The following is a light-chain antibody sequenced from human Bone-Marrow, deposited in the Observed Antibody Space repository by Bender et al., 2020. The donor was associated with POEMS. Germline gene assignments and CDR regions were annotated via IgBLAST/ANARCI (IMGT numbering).Light chain of an antibody. CDR1: KSDVGAYDY. Sequence: QSALTQPASVSGSPGQSITISCTGPKSDVGAYDYVSWFQHHPGKAPKLMIYAVSNRPSGVSNRFSASKSGNTASLTISGLQADDEADYYCSSFTSSSTLVFGGGTKLTVL. V-gene: IGLV2-14*03. J-gene: IGLJ3*02. CDR2: AVS. CDR3: SSFTSSSTLV.